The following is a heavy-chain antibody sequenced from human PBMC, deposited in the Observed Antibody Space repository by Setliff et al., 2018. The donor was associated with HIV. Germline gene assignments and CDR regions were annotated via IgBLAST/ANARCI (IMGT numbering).Heavy chain of an antibody. V-gene: IGHV3-73*01. J-gene: IGHJ4*02. Sequence: GESLKISCAASGFTFSGSPIHWVRQASGKGLEWLGRIKTRADNYATAHAASVKGRFTISRDDSMNTAYLQMNSLKIEDTAVYYCTRPQYFYDIGGSDYWGQGTLVTVSS. CDR1: GFTFSGSP. CDR3: TRPQYFYDIGGSDY. CDR2: IKTRADNYAT. D-gene: IGHD3-22*01.